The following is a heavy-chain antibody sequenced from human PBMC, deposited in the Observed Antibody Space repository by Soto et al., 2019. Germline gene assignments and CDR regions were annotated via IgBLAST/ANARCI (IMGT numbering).Heavy chain of an antibody. CDR3: AAEPYYYDSSDYYSFDQ. J-gene: IGHJ4*02. Sequence: SVKVSCKASGFNFRTTAVQWVRQARGQRLEWIGWIVVGSGNTNYAQNFQERVTITRDMSTSTAYLDVSRLRSEDTAVYYCAAEPYYYDSSDYYSFDQWGQGTLVTVSS. CDR2: IVVGSGNT. V-gene: IGHV1-58*01. CDR1: GFNFRTTA. D-gene: IGHD3-22*01.